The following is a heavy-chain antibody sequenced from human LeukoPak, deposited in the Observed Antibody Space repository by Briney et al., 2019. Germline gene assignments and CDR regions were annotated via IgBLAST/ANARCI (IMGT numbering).Heavy chain of an antibody. V-gene: IGHV3-74*01. CDR3: ARMFSLYGDIDY. D-gene: IGHD4-17*01. Sequence: GGSLRLSCAASGFTFSSYSMNWVRQAPGKGLEWVSRINSDGSSTSYADSVKGRFTISRDNAKNTLYLQMNSLRAEDTAVYYCARMFSLYGDIDYWGQGTLVTVSS. CDR2: INSDGSST. CDR1: GFTFSSYS. J-gene: IGHJ4*02.